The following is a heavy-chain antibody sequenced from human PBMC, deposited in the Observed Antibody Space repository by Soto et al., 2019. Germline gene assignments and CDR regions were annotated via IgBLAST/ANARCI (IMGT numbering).Heavy chain of an antibody. CDR2: IYSGGST. V-gene: IGHV3-53*01. D-gene: IGHD4-17*01. CDR1: GFNVSSNY. Sequence: GGSLRLSCAAFGFNVSSNYMSWVSQAPGKGLEWVSVIYSGGSTYYADSVKGRFTISRDNSKNTLYLQMNSLRAEDTAVYYSARSPGDYEAWYLDLWGRGTLVTVSS. CDR3: ARSPGDYEAWYLDL. J-gene: IGHJ2*01.